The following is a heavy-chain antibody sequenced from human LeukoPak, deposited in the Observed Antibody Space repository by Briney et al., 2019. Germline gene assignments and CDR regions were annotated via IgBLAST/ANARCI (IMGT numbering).Heavy chain of an antibody. CDR2: INPNSGGT. CDR1: GYTFTGYY. CDR3: ARESHRRYGDYVDY. J-gene: IGHJ4*02. V-gene: IGHV1-2*02. D-gene: IGHD4-17*01. Sequence: ASVKVSCKASGYTFTGYYMHWVRQAPGQGLEWMGWINPNSGGTNYAQKFQGRVTMTRDTSISTAYMELSRLRSDDTAVYYCARESHRRYGDYVDYWGQGTLVTASS.